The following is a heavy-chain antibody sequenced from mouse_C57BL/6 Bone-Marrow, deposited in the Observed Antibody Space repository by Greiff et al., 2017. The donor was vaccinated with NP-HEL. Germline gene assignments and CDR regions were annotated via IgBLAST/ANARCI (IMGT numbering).Heavy chain of an antibody. J-gene: IGHJ3*01. V-gene: IGHV1-76*01. CDR2: IYPGSGNT. Sequence: VQLQQSGAELVRPGASVKLSCKASGYTFTDYCINWVKQRPGQGLEWIARIYPGSGNTYYNEKFKGKATLTAEKSSSTAYMQRSSLTSEDSDVYFCTSDPPWFAYWGQGTLVTVSA. CDR1: GYTFTDYC. CDR3: TSDPPWFAY.